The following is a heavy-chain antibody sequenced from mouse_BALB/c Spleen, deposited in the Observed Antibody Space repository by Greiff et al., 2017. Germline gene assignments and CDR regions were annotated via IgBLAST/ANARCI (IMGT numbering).Heavy chain of an antibody. J-gene: IGHJ2*01. CDR2: ISSGGSYT. Sequence: EVQLQESGGGLVKPGGSLKLSCAASGFTFSSYAMSWVRQTPEKRLEWVATISSGGSYTYYPDSVKGRFTISRDNAKNTLYLQMSSLRSEDTAMYYCASYYYGSSDYFDYWGQGTTLTVSS. D-gene: IGHD1-1*01. CDR1: GFTFSSYA. CDR3: ASYYYGSSDYFDY. V-gene: IGHV5-9-3*01.